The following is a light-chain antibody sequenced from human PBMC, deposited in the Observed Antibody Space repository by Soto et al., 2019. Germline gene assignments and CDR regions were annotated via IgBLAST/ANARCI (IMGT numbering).Light chain of an antibody. J-gene: IGKJ2*01. CDR2: AAS. CDR3: QHYYSYPYT. CDR1: QGISSY. V-gene: IGKV1-8*01. Sequence: AIRMTQSPSSLSASTGDRVTITCRASQGISSYLAWYQQKPGKAPKLLIYAASTLQSGVPSRFSGSGSGTDFTLTISCLQSEDFATDYCQHYYSYPYTFGQGTKLEIK.